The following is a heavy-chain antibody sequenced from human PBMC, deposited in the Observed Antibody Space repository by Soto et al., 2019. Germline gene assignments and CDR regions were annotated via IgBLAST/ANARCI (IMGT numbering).Heavy chain of an antibody. CDR2: FDPEDGET. CDR1: GYTLTELS. J-gene: IGHJ6*02. CDR3: ATESGYYGSGIYGMDV. D-gene: IGHD3-10*01. Sequence: GASVKVSCKVSGYTLTELSMHWVRQAPGKGLEWMGGFDPEDGETIYAQKFQGRVTMTEDTSTDTAYMELSSLRSEDTAVYYCATESGYYGSGIYGMDVWAQGTTVTVSS. V-gene: IGHV1-24*01.